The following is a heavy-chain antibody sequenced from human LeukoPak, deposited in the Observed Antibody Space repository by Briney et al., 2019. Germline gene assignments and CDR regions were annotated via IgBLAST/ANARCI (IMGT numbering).Heavy chain of an antibody. CDR1: GFIFSPYT. CDR3: ARDRGYYFDY. CDR2: ISSDITYI. D-gene: IGHD5-24*01. V-gene: IGHV3-21*06. J-gene: IGHJ4*02. Sequence: GGSLRLSCAASGFIFSPYTMNWVRQAPGKGLEWVSSISSDITYIFYADSVKGRFTVSRDNAKNSLYLQMSSLRAEDTAVYYCARDRGYYFDYWGQGSLVTVSS.